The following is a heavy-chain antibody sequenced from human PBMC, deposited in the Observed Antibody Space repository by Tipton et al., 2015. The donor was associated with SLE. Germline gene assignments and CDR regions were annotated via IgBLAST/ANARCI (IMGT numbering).Heavy chain of an antibody. V-gene: IGHV4-34*01. D-gene: IGHD3-3*01. Sequence: TLSLTCAVYGGSFSGYYWSWIRQPPGKGLEWIGEINHSGSTNYNPSLKSRVTISVDTSKNQFSLKLSSVTAADTAVYYCARVNYDFWSGYSYYYYMDVWGKGTTVTVSS. J-gene: IGHJ6*03. CDR3: ARVNYDFWSGYSYYYYMDV. CDR2: INHSGST. CDR1: GGSFSGYY.